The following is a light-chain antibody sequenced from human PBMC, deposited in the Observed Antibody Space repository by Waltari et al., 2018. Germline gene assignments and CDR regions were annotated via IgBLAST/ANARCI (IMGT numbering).Light chain of an antibody. Sequence: QSALTQPASVSGSPGQSITIPCTGTRSDVGGSDYVPWYQQHTGKSPKLIIYEVNMWPPGVSNRFSGSKSANTASLTISGLQVEDEADYYCCSYAGPNMLFGGGTKLTVL. CDR1: RSDVGGSDY. CDR2: EVN. V-gene: IGLV2-23*02. CDR3: CSYAGPNML. J-gene: IGLJ2*01.